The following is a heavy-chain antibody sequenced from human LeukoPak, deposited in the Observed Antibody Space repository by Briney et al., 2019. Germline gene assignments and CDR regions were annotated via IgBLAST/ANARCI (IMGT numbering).Heavy chain of an antibody. V-gene: IGHV4-34*01. Sequence: SETLSLTCAVYGGSFSGYYWSWIRQPPGKGLEWIGEINHSGSTNYSPSLKSRVTISVDTSKNQFSLKLSSVTAADTAVYYCARAGITIFGGVTSSNAYFQHWGQGTLVTVSS. CDR2: INHSGST. CDR3: ARAGITIFGGVTSSNAYFQH. J-gene: IGHJ1*01. D-gene: IGHD3-3*01. CDR1: GGSFSGYY.